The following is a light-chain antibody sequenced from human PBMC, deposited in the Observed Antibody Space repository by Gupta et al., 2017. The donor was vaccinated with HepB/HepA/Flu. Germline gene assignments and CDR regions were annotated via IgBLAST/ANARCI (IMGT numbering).Light chain of an antibody. J-gene: IGLJ1*01. CDR1: SSNVGRDN. CDR2: KDN. V-gene: IGLV1-47*01. Sequence: QVVLTPPPSASGTPARVVTISCSGSSSNVGRDNVYWYQQLPGTAPKLLIYKDNQRPSGVPDRFAASKSGTSASLAISGLRAEDEADYYCAAWDNSLSSYVFGTGTSVTVL. CDR3: AAWDNSLSSYV.